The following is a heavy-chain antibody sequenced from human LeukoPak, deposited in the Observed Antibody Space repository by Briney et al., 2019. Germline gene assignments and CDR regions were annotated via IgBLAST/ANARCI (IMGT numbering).Heavy chain of an antibody. V-gene: IGHV3-74*01. CDR2: INDDGSST. J-gene: IGHJ4*02. CDR3: ARVSGPGMNEYYHL. D-gene: IGHD2-2*01. Sequence: PGGSLRLSCAASGFTFSGAWMHWVRQAPGKGLMWVSRINDDGSSTRHVDSVKGRFTISRDNAKNTLYLQMNSLRAEDTAVYYCARVSGPGMNEYYHLWGQGTLVTVSS. CDR1: GFTFSGAW.